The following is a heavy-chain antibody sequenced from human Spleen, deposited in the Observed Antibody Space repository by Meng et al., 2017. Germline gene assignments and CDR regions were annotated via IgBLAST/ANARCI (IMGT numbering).Heavy chain of an antibody. D-gene: IGHD6-19*01. CDR1: GESLSGYY. Sequence: GSLRLSCAVYGESLSGYYWTWIRQPPGKGLEWIGEINHSGSPDYKPSLRSRVTISVDTSKNQFSLKLSSVTAADTAVYYCAGAGYSSGWYDYWGQGTLVTVSS. J-gene: IGHJ4*02. CDR3: AGAGYSSGWYDY. CDR2: INHSGSP. V-gene: IGHV4-34*01.